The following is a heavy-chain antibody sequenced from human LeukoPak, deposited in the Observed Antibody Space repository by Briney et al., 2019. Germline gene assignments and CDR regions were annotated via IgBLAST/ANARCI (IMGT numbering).Heavy chain of an antibody. V-gene: IGHV3-23*01. Sequence: GGSLRLSCAASEFTFDNYAMSWVRQAPGKGLEWVSVISGSGHYSYYADSVKGRFTISRDNAKNSLYLQMNSLRAEDTAVYYCASEGRMTYYDSSGSLDYWGQGTLVTVSS. CDR3: ASEGRMTYYDSSGSLDY. CDR2: ISGSGHYS. J-gene: IGHJ4*02. D-gene: IGHD3-22*01. CDR1: EFTFDNYA.